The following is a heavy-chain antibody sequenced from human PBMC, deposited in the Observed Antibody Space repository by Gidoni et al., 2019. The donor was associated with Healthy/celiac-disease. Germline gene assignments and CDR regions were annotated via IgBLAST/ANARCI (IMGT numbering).Heavy chain of an antibody. D-gene: IGHD2-21*01. CDR3: ARTMTTVVIARYYFDY. J-gene: IGHJ4*02. V-gene: IGHV4-61*01. Sequence: QVQLQESGPGLVKPSETPSLPCPVSGGSVSRGRYYWSWIRQPPGKGLEWFGYIYYSGSTNYNPSLKSRVTISVDTSKNQFSLKLSSVTAADTAVYYCARTMTTVVIARYYFDYWGQGTLVTVSS. CDR2: IYYSGST. CDR1: GGSVSRGRYY.